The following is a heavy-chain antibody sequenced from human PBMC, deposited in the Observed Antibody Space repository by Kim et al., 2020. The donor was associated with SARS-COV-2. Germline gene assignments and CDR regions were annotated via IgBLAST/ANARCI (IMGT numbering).Heavy chain of an antibody. CDR3: AGYSSSWYGIGDYGMDV. CDR2: INPSGGST. CDR1: RYTFTSYY. Sequence: ASVKVSCKASRYTFTSYYMHWVRQAPGQGLEWMGIINPSGGSTSYAQKFQGRVTMTRDTSTSTVYMELSSLRSEDTAVYYCAGYSSSWYGIGDYGMDVWGQGTTVTVSS. V-gene: IGHV1-46*01. J-gene: IGHJ6*02. D-gene: IGHD6-13*01.